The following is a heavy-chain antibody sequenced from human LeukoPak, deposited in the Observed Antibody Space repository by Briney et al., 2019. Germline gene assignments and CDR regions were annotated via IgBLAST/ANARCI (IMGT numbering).Heavy chain of an antibody. CDR1: GFTFTSYA. J-gene: IGHJ6*04. V-gene: IGHV1-58*01. CDR2: IVVGSGNT. CDR3: AADPPTGGDYNYYYGMDV. Sequence: ASVKVSCKASGFTFTSYAVQWVRQARGQRLEWIGWIVVGSGNTNYAQKSQERVTITRDMSTSTAYMELSSLRSEDTAVYYCAADPPTGGDYNYYYGMDVWGKGPTVTVSS. D-gene: IGHD2-21*02.